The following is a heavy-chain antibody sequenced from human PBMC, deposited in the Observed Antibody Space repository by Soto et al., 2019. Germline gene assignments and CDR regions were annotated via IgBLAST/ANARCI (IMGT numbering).Heavy chain of an antibody. J-gene: IGHJ4*02. CDR1: GFSFSTYR. CDR2: ISGNSGTI. CDR3: ARGVNVHFDY. Sequence: GGSLTLSCASNGFSFSTYRMNWVRQTPGKGLEWVSYISGNSGTIYYADSVKGRFTISRDNAKNSLYLQMNSLRDEDTAMYYCARGVNVHFDYWGQGT. V-gene: IGHV3-48*02.